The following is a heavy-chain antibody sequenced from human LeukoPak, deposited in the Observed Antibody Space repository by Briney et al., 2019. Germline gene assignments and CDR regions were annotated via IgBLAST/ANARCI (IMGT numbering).Heavy chain of an antibody. CDR2: IYYSGST. J-gene: IGHJ6*02. CDR1: GDSINNYY. CDR3: ARQLSIAAEYGMDV. D-gene: IGHD6-25*01. V-gene: IGHV4-59*08. Sequence: SGTLSLTCTVSGDSINNYYWSWIRQPPGKGLEWIGYIYYSGSTNYNPSLKSRVTISVDTSKTQFSLKLSSVTAADTAVYYCARQLSIAAEYGMDVWGQGTTVTVSS.